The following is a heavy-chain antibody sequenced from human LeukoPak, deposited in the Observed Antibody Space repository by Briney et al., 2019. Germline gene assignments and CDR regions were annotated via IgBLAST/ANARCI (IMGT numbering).Heavy chain of an antibody. J-gene: IGHJ6*04. V-gene: IGHV1-46*01. CDR3: ARATNFYYYYGMDV. Sequence: GASVNVSCKTSGYTFTSYYIHWVRQAPGQGLEWMGIINPSSGATNYAQKFQGRVTMTRDTPTSTVYMELSSQRSEDTAVYYCARATNFYYYYGMDVWGKGTTVT. CDR1: GYTFTSYY. D-gene: IGHD1-26*01. CDR2: INPSSGAT.